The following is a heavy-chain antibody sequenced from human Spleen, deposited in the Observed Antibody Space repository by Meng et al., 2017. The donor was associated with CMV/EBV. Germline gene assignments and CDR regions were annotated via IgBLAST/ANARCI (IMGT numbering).Heavy chain of an antibody. CDR1: GGTFSSYA. D-gene: IGHD3-10*01. V-gene: IGHV1-69*06. J-gene: IGHJ5*02. Sequence: SVKVSCKASGGTFSSYAISWVRQAPGQGLEWMGGIIPIFGTANYAQKFQGRVTITADKSTSTAYMELSSLRSEDTAVYYCAREKGSYNQYNWFDPWGQGTLVTVSS. CDR3: AREKGSYNQYNWFDP. CDR2: IIPIFGTA.